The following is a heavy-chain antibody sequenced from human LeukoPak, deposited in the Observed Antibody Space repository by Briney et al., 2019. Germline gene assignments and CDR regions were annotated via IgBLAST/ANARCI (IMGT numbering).Heavy chain of an antibody. CDR2: SDLEDAET. CDR3: ATGTPADLRGLDV. V-gene: IGHV1-24*01. D-gene: IGHD2-2*01. Sequence: ASVKVSCKVSGDTLSELSIHWVRQAPGKGLEWMGGSDLEDAETIYTEKFQDRVTMTEDTSTDTAYVELNSLTSEDTAVYFCATGTPADLRGLDVWGQGTTVTVSS. J-gene: IGHJ6*02. CDR1: GDTLSELS.